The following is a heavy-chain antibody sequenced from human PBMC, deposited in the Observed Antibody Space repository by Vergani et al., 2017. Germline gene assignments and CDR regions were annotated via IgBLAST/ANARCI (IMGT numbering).Heavy chain of an antibody. CDR2: ISYDGSNK. Sequence: QVQLVESGGGVVQPGRSLRLSCAASGFTFSSYAMHWVRQAPGKGLEWVAVISYDGSNKYYADSVKGRFTISRDKSKNTLYLQMNSLRAEETAVYYCARDKDDSSGYYYGPFDYWGQGTLVTVSS. D-gene: IGHD3-22*01. J-gene: IGHJ4*02. V-gene: IGHV3-30*04. CDR1: GFTFSSYA. CDR3: ARDKDDSSGYYYGPFDY.